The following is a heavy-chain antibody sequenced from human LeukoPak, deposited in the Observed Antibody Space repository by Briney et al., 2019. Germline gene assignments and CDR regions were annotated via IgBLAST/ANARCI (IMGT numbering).Heavy chain of an antibody. J-gene: IGHJ4*02. Sequence: PSETLSLTCAVSGYSISSGYYWGWIRQPPGKGLEWIGSIYHSGSTYYNPSLKSRVTTSVDTSKNQFSLKLSSVTAADTAVYYCARRYGSYSQNLFDYWGQGTLVTVSS. CDR2: IYHSGST. CDR3: ARRYGSYSQNLFDY. V-gene: IGHV4-38-2*01. CDR1: GYSISSGYY. D-gene: IGHD3-10*01.